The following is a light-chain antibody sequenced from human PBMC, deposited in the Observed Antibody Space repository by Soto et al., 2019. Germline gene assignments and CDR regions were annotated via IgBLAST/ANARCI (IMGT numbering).Light chain of an antibody. CDR2: RAS. J-gene: IGKJ1*01. CDR3: QQYGRSPWA. Sequence: EVVLTQAPGTLSLSAGEEATLSCSASQSVSGNLAWYQQRPGQVPRLLLYRASARGAGIPDRFSGSGSETDYTLTISSLAPEDFAVYYCQQYGRSPWAFGHGTQVEI. CDR1: QSVSGN. V-gene: IGKV3-20*01.